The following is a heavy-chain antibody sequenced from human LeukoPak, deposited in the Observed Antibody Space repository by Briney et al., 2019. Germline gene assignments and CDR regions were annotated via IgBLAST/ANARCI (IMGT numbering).Heavy chain of an antibody. CDR1: GFTFSSYA. V-gene: IGHV3-30-3*01. D-gene: IGHD1/OR15-1a*01. Sequence: GGSLRLSYAASGFTFSSYAMHWVRQSPGKGLEWVAVISYDGSNKNYADSVKGRITISRDDSKNTLYLQMNSLRAEDTAVYYCARDNNGDYWGQGTLVTVSS. CDR3: ARDNNGDY. CDR2: ISYDGSNK. J-gene: IGHJ4*02.